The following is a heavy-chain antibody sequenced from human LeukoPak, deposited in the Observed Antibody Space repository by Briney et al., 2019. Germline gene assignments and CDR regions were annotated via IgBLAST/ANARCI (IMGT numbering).Heavy chain of an antibody. CDR2: INHSGGT. Sequence: KSSETLSLTCAVYGGSFSGYYWSWIRQPPGKGLEWIGEINHSGGTNYNPSLKSRVTISVDTSKNQFSLKLSSVTAADTAVYYCGRTRRDSYYYYGMDVWGQGTTVTVSS. CDR3: GRTRRDSYYYYGMDV. CDR1: GGSFSGYY. V-gene: IGHV4-34*01. J-gene: IGHJ6*02. D-gene: IGHD1-14*01.